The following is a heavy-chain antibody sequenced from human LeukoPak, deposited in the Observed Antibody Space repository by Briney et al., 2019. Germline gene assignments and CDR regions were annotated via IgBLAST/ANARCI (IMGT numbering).Heavy chain of an antibody. D-gene: IGHD2-21*02. CDR1: GFTFSSYA. Sequence: GGSLRLSCAASGFTFSSYAMSWVRQAPGKGLVWVSRINSDGGTTSYADSVKGRFTISRDNAKNTLYLQMNSLRAEDTAVYYCAREYRTYCGGDCYTAAYWGQGTLVTVSS. CDR3: AREYRTYCGGDCYTAAY. V-gene: IGHV3-74*01. J-gene: IGHJ4*02. CDR2: INSDGGTT.